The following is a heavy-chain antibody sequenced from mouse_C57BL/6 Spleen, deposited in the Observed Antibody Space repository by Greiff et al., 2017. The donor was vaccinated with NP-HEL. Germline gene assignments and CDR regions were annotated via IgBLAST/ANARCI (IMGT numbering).Heavy chain of an antibody. D-gene: IGHD1-1*01. CDR3: ARFITTVVAWFAY. CDR2: IWSGGST. Sequence: VKLMETGPGLVQPSQSLSITCTVSGFSLTSYGVHWVRQSPGKGLEWLGVIWSGGSTDYNAAFISRLSISKDNSKSQVFFKRNSLQADDTAIYYCARFITTVVAWFAYWGQGTLVTVSA. V-gene: IGHV2-2*01. J-gene: IGHJ3*01. CDR1: GFSLTSYG.